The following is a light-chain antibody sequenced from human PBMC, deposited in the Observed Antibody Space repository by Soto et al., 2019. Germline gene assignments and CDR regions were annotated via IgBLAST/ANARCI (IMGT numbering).Light chain of an antibody. CDR3: QQYNDWPRT. CDR1: QSVRSH. V-gene: IGKV3-15*01. J-gene: IGKJ4*01. CDR2: GAS. Sequence: EVVMTQSPATLSVSPGERATLSCRASQSVRSHLAGYQQKPGQAPSLLIFGASTRATGVPARFSGSESGTEFTLTISRLQSEDVALYFCQQYNDWPRTFGGGTKVEMK.